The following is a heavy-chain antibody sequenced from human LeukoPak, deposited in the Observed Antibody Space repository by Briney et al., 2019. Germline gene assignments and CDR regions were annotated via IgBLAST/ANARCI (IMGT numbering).Heavy chain of an antibody. J-gene: IGHJ4*02. D-gene: IGHD3-22*01. CDR1: GFTFSSYS. V-gene: IGHV3-53*01. CDR2: IYSGGST. Sequence: GGSLRLSCAASGFTFSSYSMSWVRQAPGKGLEWVSIIYSGGSTYYADSVKGRFTISRDNSKNTLYLQMNSLRAEDTAVYYCARARDYYDSSGFTTYFDYWGQGTLVTVSS. CDR3: ARARDYYDSSGFTTYFDY.